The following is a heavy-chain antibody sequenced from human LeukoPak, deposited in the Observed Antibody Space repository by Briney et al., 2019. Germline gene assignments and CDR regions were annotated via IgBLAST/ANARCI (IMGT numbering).Heavy chain of an antibody. D-gene: IGHD1-26*01. CDR2: IYHSGTT. Sequence: SQTLSLTCTVSGGSISSGGYYWSWIRQHPGKGLEWIGYIYHSGTTYYNPSLKSRVTVSVDTSKNQFSLKPSSVTAADTAVYFCARVGLGATLDYWGQGTLVTVSS. CDR1: GGSISSGGYY. J-gene: IGHJ4*02. V-gene: IGHV4-31*03. CDR3: ARVGLGATLDY.